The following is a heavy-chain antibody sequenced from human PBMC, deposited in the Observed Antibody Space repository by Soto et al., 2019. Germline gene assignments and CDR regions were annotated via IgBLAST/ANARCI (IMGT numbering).Heavy chain of an antibody. V-gene: IGHV4-30-2*01. J-gene: IGHJ5*02. CDR3: ARLALVRGVSFWFDP. CDR1: GGSISSSGYS. CDR2: IYHSGST. D-gene: IGHD3-10*01. Sequence: LSLTCAVSGGSISSSGYSWSWIRQPPGKGLEWIGYIYHSGSTYYNPSLKSRVTISVDRPKNQFSLKLSSVTAADTAVYYCARLALVRGVSFWFDPWGQGTLVTVSS.